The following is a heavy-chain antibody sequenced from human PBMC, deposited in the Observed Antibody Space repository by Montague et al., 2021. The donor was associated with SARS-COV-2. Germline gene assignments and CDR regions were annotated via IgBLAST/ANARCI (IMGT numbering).Heavy chain of an antibody. CDR1: GGSVSSYY. Sequence: SETLSLTCSVSGGSVSSYYLNWTQQTPGKGLEWIGNIYYSGSTNYNPSLKSRVTISVDTSKNQFSLKLSSVTAADTAVYYCARDRPPYYYDNSGHFLHGWFDPWGQGTLVTVSS. CDR3: ARDRPPYYYDNSGHFLHGWFDP. V-gene: IGHV4-59*02. D-gene: IGHD3-22*01. J-gene: IGHJ5*02. CDR2: IYYSGST.